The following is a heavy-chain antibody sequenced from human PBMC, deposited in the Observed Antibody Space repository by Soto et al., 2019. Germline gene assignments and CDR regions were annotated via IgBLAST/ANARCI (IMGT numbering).Heavy chain of an antibody. CDR1: GGSISSGGYY. V-gene: IGHV4-31*03. D-gene: IGHD2-8*01. J-gene: IGHJ6*02. CDR3: AREEYCTNGVCAPGYYYGMDV. Sequence: TSETLSLTCTVSGGSISSGGYYWSWIRQHPGKGLEWIGYIYYSGSTYYNPSLKSRVTISVDTSKNQFSLKLSSVTAADTAVYYCAREEYCTNGVCAPGYYYGMDVWGQGTTVTVSS. CDR2: IYYSGST.